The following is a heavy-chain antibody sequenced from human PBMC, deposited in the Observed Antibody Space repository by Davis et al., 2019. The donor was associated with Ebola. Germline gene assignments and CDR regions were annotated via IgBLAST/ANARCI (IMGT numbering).Heavy chain of an antibody. CDR2: IKNDGSGI. Sequence: GSLKISCAASGFAFRSHWMHWVRQVPGKGLVWVARIKNDGSGITYADSVKGRFTISRDNSKNTLYLQMNSLRAEDTAVYYCAKDPVYSLSLHYYYGMDVWGQGTTVTVSS. CDR1: GFAFRSHW. D-gene: IGHD5-18*01. CDR3: AKDPVYSLSLHYYYGMDV. J-gene: IGHJ6*02. V-gene: IGHV3-74*01.